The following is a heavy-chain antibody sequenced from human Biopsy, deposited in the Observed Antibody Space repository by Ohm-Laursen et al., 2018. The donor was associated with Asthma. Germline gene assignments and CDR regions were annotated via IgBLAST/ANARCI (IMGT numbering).Heavy chain of an antibody. D-gene: IGHD5-12*01. CDR3: AKRRGYSGHDNDY. V-gene: IGHV3-30*18. CDR2: ISYDGNHK. Sequence: SLRLSCSASGFTVSSNGMHWVRQAPGKGLEWVAVISYDGNHKFYEDSVKGRFTISRDNSKNTLYLQMNSLRTEDTAVYYCAKRRGYSGHDNDYWGQGTLVIVSS. CDR1: GFTVSSNG. J-gene: IGHJ4*02.